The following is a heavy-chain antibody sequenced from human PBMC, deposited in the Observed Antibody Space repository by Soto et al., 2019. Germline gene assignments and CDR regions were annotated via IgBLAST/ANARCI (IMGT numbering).Heavy chain of an antibody. CDR3: ARDLNYGLYYFDY. V-gene: IGHV4-38-2*02. CDR2: MYPTGST. CDR1: GYSISSGCY. J-gene: IGHJ4*02. Sequence: SETLSLTCTVSGYSISSGCYWGWIRQPPGKRLEWIGSMYPTGSTYYNPSLKSRVTISVDTSKNQFSLKLTSVTAADTAVYYCARDLNYGLYYFDYWGQGTLVTVSS. D-gene: IGHD3-10*01.